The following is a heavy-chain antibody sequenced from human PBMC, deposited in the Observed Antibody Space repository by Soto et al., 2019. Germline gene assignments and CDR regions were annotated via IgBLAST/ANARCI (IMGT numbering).Heavy chain of an antibody. CDR3: ARGLIYDSSGYYFDY. J-gene: IGHJ4*02. Sequence: ASVKVSCTASGYTFTSYYMHWVRQAPRQGLEWMGIINPSGGSTRYAQKFQGRVTMTRDTSTSTVYMELSSLRSEDTAVYYCARGLIYDSSGYYFDYWGQGTLGTVS. D-gene: IGHD3-22*01. V-gene: IGHV1-46*01. CDR1: GYTFTSYY. CDR2: INPSGGST.